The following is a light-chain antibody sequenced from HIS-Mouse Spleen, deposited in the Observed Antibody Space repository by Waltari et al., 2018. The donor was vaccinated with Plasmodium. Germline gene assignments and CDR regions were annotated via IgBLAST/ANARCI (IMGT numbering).Light chain of an antibody. J-gene: IGLJ3*02. Sequence: SYELTQPPSVSVSPGQTARITCSGDALPKKYAYWYQQKSGQAPVLVIDEDSKRPSGIPGRFSGSSSGTIATLTISGDQVEDEADYYCYSTDSSGNHRVFGGGTKLTVL. V-gene: IGLV3-10*01. CDR3: YSTDSSGNHRV. CDR1: ALPKKY. CDR2: EDS.